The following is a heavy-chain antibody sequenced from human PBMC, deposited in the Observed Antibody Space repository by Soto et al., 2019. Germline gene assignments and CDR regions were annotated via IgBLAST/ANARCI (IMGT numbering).Heavy chain of an antibody. D-gene: IGHD4-17*01. V-gene: IGHV4-59*01. CDR3: ARAAYGYFDS. CDR2: IYYSGYT. CDR1: GGSISSYY. Sequence: QVQLQESGPGLVKPSETLSLTCTVSGGSISSYYLNWIRKPPGKGLEWIGYIYYSGYTNYNPSLKSRLTISLDTSKDQFSLKPSSVTAADTAVYYCARAAYGYFDSWGQGTLVTVSS. J-gene: IGHJ4*02.